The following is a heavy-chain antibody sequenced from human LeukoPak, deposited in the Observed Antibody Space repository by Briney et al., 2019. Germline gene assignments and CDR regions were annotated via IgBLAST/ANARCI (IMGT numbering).Heavy chain of an antibody. Sequence: ASVKVSCKASGYTFTSYYIHWVRQAPGEGLEWLGIINPSGGSTSYAQKFQGRVTMTRDTSISTAYMELSRLRSDDTAVYYCARASVLFSSGWYPGDYWGQGTLVTVSS. CDR3: ARASVLFSSGWYPGDY. CDR2: INPSGGST. D-gene: IGHD6-19*01. J-gene: IGHJ4*02. CDR1: GYTFTSYY. V-gene: IGHV1-46*01.